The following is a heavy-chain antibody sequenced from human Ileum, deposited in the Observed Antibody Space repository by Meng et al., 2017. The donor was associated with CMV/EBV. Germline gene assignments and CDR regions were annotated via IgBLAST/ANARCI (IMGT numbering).Heavy chain of an antibody. D-gene: IGHD4-17*01. CDR1: GGAFSTYA. J-gene: IGHJ4*02. CDR2: VIPILPKP. CDR3: ATDSEEDYGDSRGLDF. V-gene: IGHV1-69*10. Sequence: SGGAFSTYAINWVRQAPGQGLEWMGEVIPILPKPHYAQKFQGRLTITADKSTSTAYMELSSLRYEDTAIYYCATDSEEDYGDSRGLDFWGQGTLVTVSS.